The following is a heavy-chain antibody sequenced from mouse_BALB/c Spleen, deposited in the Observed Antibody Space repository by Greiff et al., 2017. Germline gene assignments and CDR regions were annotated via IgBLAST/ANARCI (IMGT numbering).Heavy chain of an antibody. CDR3: ARGYGNYAMDY. V-gene: IGHV1S29*02. J-gene: IGHJ4*01. D-gene: IGHD2-10*02. CDR1: GYTFTDYN. Sequence: VQLQQSGPELVKPGASVKISCKASGYTFTDYNMHWVKQSHGKSLEWIGYIYPYNGGTGYNQKFKSKATLTVDNSSSTAYMELRSLTSEDSAVYYCARGYGNYAMDYWGQGTSVTVSS. CDR2: IYPYNGGT.